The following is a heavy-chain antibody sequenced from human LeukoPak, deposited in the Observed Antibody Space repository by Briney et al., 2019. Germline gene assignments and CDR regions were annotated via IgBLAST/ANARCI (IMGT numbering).Heavy chain of an antibody. CDR3: AKDLSGSYGYYFDY. CDR1: GFRFRSYG. Sequence: GGSLRLSCAVSGFRFRSYGMGWVRQAPGKGLEWVSAISGSGGSTYYADSVKGRFTISRDNSKNTLYLQMNSLRAEDTAVYYCAKDLSGSYGYYFDYWGQGTLVTVSS. D-gene: IGHD1-26*01. V-gene: IGHV3-23*01. J-gene: IGHJ4*02. CDR2: ISGSGGST.